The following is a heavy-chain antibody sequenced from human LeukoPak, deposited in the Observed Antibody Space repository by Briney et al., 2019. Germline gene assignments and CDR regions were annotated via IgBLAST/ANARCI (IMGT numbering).Heavy chain of an antibody. CDR1: GYTFTSYG. Sequence: ASVKVSCKASGYTFTSYGISWVRQAPGQGLEWMGWISAYNGNTNYAQKLQGRVTVTRDMSTSTVYMELSSLRSEDTAVYYCHGNSGGSGIYYNDFDYWGQGTLVTVSS. V-gene: IGHV1-18*01. J-gene: IGHJ4*02. CDR2: ISAYNGNT. D-gene: IGHD3-10*01. CDR3: HGNSGGSGIYYNDFDY.